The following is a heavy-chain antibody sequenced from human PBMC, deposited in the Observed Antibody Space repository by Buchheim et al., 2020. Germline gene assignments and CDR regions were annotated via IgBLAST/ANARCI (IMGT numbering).Heavy chain of an antibody. Sequence: QVQLVESGGGVVQPGRSLRLSCAASGFTFSSYGMHWVRQAPGKGLEWVAVISYDGSNKYYADSVKGRFTISRDNSKNTLYLQMNSLRAEDTAVYYCAKDQTVVVPAAGREYYYYYYMDVWGKGTT. J-gene: IGHJ6*03. CDR1: GFTFSSYG. V-gene: IGHV3-30*18. CDR2: ISYDGSNK. CDR3: AKDQTVVVPAAGREYYYYYYMDV. D-gene: IGHD2-2*01.